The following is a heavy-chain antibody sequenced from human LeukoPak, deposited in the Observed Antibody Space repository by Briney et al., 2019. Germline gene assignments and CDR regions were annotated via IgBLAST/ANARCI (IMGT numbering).Heavy chain of an antibody. J-gene: IGHJ4*02. D-gene: IGHD1-26*01. CDR2: ISGSGGST. Sequence: RSGGSLRLSCAASGFTFSSYAMSWVRQAPGKGLEWVSAISGSGGSTYYADSVKGRFTISRDNSKNTLYLQMNSLRAEDTAVYYCAKSYSGSYYNGFDYWGQGTLVTVSS. CDR1: GFTFSSYA. V-gene: IGHV3-23*01. CDR3: AKSYSGSYYNGFDY.